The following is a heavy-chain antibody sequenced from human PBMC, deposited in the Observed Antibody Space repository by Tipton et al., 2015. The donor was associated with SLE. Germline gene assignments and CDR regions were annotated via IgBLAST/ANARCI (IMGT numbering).Heavy chain of an antibody. J-gene: IGHJ6*03. CDR1: GGSISSGGYY. V-gene: IGHV4-61*02. CDR3: ARERGDYYYMDV. CDR2: FYISGST. Sequence: TLSLTCTVSGGSISSGGYYWNWIRQTAGKGLEWIGRFYISGSTNYNPALNSRVTISVDASKNQFSLEVNSVSAADTAVYCCARERGDYYYMDVWGQGTTVIVSS.